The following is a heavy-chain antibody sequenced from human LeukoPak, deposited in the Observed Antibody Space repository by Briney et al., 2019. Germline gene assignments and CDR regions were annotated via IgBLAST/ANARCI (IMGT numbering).Heavy chain of an antibody. Sequence: ASVKVSCKASGYTFISYGISWVRQAPGQGLEWMGWISAYNGNTNYAQKLQGRVTMTTDTSTSTAYMELRSLRSDDTAVYYCAGGIVGAPYDAFDIWGQGTMVTVSS. D-gene: IGHD1-26*01. J-gene: IGHJ3*02. CDR1: GYTFISYG. V-gene: IGHV1-18*01. CDR3: AGGIVGAPYDAFDI. CDR2: ISAYNGNT.